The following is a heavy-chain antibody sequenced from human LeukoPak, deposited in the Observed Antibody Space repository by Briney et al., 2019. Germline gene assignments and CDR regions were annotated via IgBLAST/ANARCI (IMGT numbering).Heavy chain of an antibody. Sequence: SVKVSCKASGYTFTSYGIRWVRQAPGQGLEWMGRIIPILGIANYAQKFQGRVTITADKSTSTAYMELSSLRSEDTAVYYCARERRSVSGRDFDYWGQGTLVTVSS. CDR2: IIPILGIA. D-gene: IGHD3-10*01. J-gene: IGHJ4*02. CDR1: GYTFTSYG. V-gene: IGHV1-69*04. CDR3: ARERRSVSGRDFDY.